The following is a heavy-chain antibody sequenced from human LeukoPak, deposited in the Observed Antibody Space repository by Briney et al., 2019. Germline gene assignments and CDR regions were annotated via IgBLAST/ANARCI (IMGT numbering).Heavy chain of an antibody. J-gene: IGHJ4*02. D-gene: IGHD3-16*01. CDR2: IKEDGTRK. Sequence: GGSLRLSCAASEFTFSSYWMSWVRQAPGKGLDWVAHIKEDGTRKYYVDSVRGRFTISRDNAKNSLFLQMNSLRVEDTAVFYCVAWGSLVVWGQGTLVTVSS. CDR1: EFTFSSYW. CDR3: VAWGSLVV. V-gene: IGHV3-7*01.